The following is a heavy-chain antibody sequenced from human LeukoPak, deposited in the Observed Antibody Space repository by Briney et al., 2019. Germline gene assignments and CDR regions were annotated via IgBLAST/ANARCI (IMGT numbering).Heavy chain of an antibody. D-gene: IGHD1-26*01. CDR3: ATGPSKWELLAY. CDR1: GYTLTELS. Sequence: ASVKVSCKVSGYTLTELSMYWVRHAPGKGLEWMGGLDPEDGEKIYAQKFQGRVTMTEDTSTDTAYMDLSSLRSEDTAVYYCATGPSKWELLAYWGQGTQVTVSS. CDR2: LDPEDGEK. V-gene: IGHV1-24*01. J-gene: IGHJ4*02.